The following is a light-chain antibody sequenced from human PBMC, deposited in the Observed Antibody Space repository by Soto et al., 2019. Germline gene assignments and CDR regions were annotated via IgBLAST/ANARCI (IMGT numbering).Light chain of an antibody. Sequence: EIVLTQSPATLSLSPGERATLSCRASQSVSSYLAWYQQKPGQAPRLLIYDASNRATGIPARFSGSGSGTDFALNISSLEPEDFAVYCCQQRSNWPRTFCSGTKLDIK. CDR1: QSVSSY. CDR2: DAS. V-gene: IGKV3-11*01. CDR3: QQRSNWPRT. J-gene: IGKJ3*01.